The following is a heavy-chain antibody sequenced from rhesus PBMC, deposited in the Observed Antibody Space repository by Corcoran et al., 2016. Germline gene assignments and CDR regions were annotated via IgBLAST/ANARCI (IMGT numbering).Heavy chain of an antibody. CDR2: IDGNSAST. Sequence: QVKLQQWGEGLVKPSETLSLTCAVYGGSISGYYWSWIRQPPGKGPEWIGNIDGNSASTNYNPSLKNRVTISKDTSKNQFSLKLSSVTAADTAVYYCARDRAYSWNNYRFDVWGPGVLVTVSS. V-gene: IGHV4-73*01. CDR3: ARDRAYSWNNYRFDV. D-gene: IGHD1-20*01. CDR1: GGSISGYY. J-gene: IGHJ5-1*01.